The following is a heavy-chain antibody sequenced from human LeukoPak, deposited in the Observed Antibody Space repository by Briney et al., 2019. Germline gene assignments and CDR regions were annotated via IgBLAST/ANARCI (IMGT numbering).Heavy chain of an antibody. D-gene: IGHD6-19*01. Sequence: SETLSLTCTVSGGSISSYYWSWIRQPPGKGLEWIGYIYYSGSTNYNPSLKSRVAISVDTSKNQFSLKLSSVTAADTAVYYCARRNHFIAVAGYYYYGMDVWGQGTTVTVSS. CDR2: IYYSGST. CDR3: ARRNHFIAVAGYYYYGMDV. J-gene: IGHJ6*02. V-gene: IGHV4-59*08. CDR1: GGSISSYY.